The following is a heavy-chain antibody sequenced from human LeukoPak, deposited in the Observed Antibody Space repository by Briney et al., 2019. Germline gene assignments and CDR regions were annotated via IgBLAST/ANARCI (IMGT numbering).Heavy chain of an antibody. V-gene: IGHV3-30*02. CDR2: IWHDVSDR. CDR3: AKRTSTGSTDLYYSYMDV. CDR1: GFSFSNYG. D-gene: IGHD3-10*01. Sequence: GGSLRLSCAASGFSFSNYGMHWVRQAPGKGLGWVAYIWHDVSDRYYGDSVKGRFTISRDNSKNTLYLQMNSLRVEDTAVYYCAKRTSTGSTDLYYSYMDVWGKGTTVTVSS. J-gene: IGHJ6*03.